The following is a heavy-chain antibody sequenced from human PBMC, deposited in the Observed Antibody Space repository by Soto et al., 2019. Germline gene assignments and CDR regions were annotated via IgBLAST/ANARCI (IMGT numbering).Heavy chain of an antibody. CDR2: ISYDGSNK. V-gene: IGHV3-30-3*01. CDR1: GFTFSSYA. D-gene: IGHD2-15*01. CDR3: ARAPPDCSGGSCGY. Sequence: QVQLVESGGGVVQPGRSLRLSCAASGFTFSSYAMHWVRQAPGKGLEWVAVISYDGSNKYYADSVKGRFTIPRDNSKNTLYLQMNSLRAEDTAVYYCARAPPDCSGGSCGYWGQGTLVTVSS. J-gene: IGHJ4*02.